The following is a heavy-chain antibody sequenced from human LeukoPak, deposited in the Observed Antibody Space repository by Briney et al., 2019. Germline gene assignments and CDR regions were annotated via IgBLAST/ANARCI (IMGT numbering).Heavy chain of an antibody. CDR2: INHSGST. J-gene: IGHJ6*03. CDR1: GGSFSGYY. V-gene: IGHV4-34*01. CDR3: ARGRYCSSTSCYTGRSYYYYYMDV. D-gene: IGHD2-2*02. Sequence: SETLSLTCAVYGGSFSGYYWSWIRQPPGKGLEWIGEINHSGSTNYKPSLKSRVTISVDTSKNQFSLKLSSVTAADTAVYYCARGRYCSSTSCYTGRSYYYYYMDVWGKGTTVTVSS.